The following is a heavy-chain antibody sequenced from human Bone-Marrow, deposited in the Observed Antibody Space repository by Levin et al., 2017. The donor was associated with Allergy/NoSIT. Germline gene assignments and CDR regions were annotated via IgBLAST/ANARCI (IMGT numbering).Heavy chain of an antibody. Sequence: ASVKVSCKASGYTLTNYYMHWVRQAPGRGLEWMGTISPSGDTTKYAQRFQGRISLTRDTSTSTVYMELRSLTSEDTAVYYCAREAPGTTYFDYWGQGTLVTVSS. CDR1: GYTLTNYY. CDR3: AREAPGTTYFDY. D-gene: IGHD1-14*01. CDR2: ISPSGDTT. J-gene: IGHJ4*02. V-gene: IGHV1-46*01.